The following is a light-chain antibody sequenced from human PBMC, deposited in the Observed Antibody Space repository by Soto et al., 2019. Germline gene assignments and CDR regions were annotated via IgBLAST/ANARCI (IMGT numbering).Light chain of an antibody. J-gene: IGKJ5*01. Sequence: DVQMTQSPSSLSASVGDRVTITCRSSQSISNYLNWYQQNPGKPPRVLIYGATNVQSGVPSRFSGRGSGTDFTLTISNLRPEDFATYYCHQPYSPPLTFGQGTRL. V-gene: IGKV1-39*01. CDR2: GAT. CDR1: QSISNY. CDR3: HQPYSPPLT.